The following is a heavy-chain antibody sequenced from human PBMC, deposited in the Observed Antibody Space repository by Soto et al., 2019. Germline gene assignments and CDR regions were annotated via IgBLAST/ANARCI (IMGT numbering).Heavy chain of an antibody. D-gene: IGHD2-21*02. CDR3: ARDWPDTYCGGDCPLGYYYHGMDV. CDR2: INPSNGFT. V-gene: IGHV1-46*02. J-gene: IGHJ6*02. CDR1: GFTFNTYY. Sequence: QVQLVQSVAELKKPGASVSLSCKASGFTFNTYYINWVRQSTGEGLQWMGIINPSNGFTSYAQKFQDRVTMTSDTSTKTVYMELSSLRSEDTAVYFCARDWPDTYCGGDCPLGYYYHGMDVWGQGTAVTVSS.